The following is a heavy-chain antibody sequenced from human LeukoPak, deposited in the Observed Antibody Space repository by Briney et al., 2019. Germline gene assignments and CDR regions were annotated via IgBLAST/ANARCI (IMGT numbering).Heavy chain of an antibody. J-gene: IGHJ4*02. CDR3: AKGQLRYFDWEPEIDY. CDR1: GFTFSSYG. Sequence: GGSLRLSCAASGFTFSSYGMHWVRQAPGKGLEWVAVISYDGSNKCYADSVKGRFTISRDNSKNTLYLQMNSLRAEDTAVYYCAKGQLRYFDWEPEIDYWGQGTLVTVSS. D-gene: IGHD3-9*01. V-gene: IGHV3-30*18. CDR2: ISYDGSNK.